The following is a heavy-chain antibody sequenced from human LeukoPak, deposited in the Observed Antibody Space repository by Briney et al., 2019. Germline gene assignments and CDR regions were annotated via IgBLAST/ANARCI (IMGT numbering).Heavy chain of an antibody. CDR2: IIPIFGTA. D-gene: IGHD5-18*01. Sequence: SVKVSRKASGGTLSSYAISWVRQAPGQGLEWMGGIIPIFGTANYAQKFQGRVTITADESTSTAYMELSSLRSEDTAVYYCASGGYSHHDYWGQGTLVTVSS. CDR3: ASGGYSHHDY. CDR1: GGTLSSYA. V-gene: IGHV1-69*13. J-gene: IGHJ4*02.